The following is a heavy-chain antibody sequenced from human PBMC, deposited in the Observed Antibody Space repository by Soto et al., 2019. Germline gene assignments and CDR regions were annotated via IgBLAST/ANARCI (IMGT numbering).Heavy chain of an antibody. CDR2: IIPILGIA. J-gene: IGHJ4*02. V-gene: IGHV1-69*02. CDR3: ARSGPLPSPRYSGSEQTAPSFDY. Sequence: QVQLVQSGAEVKKPGSSVKVSCKASGGTFSSYTISWVRQAPGQGLEWMGRIIPILGIANYAQKFQGRVTITADKSTSTAYMELSSLRSEDTAVYYCARSGPLPSPRYSGSEQTAPSFDYWGQGTLVTVSS. D-gene: IGHD5-12*01. CDR1: GGTFSSYT.